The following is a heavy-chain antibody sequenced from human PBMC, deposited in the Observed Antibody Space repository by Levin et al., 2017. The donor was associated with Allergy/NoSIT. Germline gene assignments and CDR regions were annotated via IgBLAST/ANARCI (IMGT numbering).Heavy chain of an antibody. CDR3: ARTKQELPEAPYFYHGLDV. D-gene: IGHD6-13*01. J-gene: IGHJ6*02. CDR1: RFTFSTYA. V-gene: IGHV3-30-3*01. Sequence: GGSLRLSCAASRFTFSTYAMHWVRQAPGEGLEWVAVISSDGSDKRYADFVKGRFTISRDNSKNTVSLHIYSLRPEDTAVYYCARTKQELPEAPYFYHGLDVWGHGTTVTVSS. CDR2: ISSDGSDK.